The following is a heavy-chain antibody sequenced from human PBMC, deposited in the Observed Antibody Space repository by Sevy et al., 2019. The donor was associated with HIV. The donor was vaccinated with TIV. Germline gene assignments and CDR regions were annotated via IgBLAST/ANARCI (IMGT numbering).Heavy chain of an antibody. J-gene: IGHJ3*02. V-gene: IGHV1-69*13. Sequence: ASVKVSCKASGGTFSSYAISWVRQAPGQGLEWMGGIIPIFGTANYAQKFQGRVTITADESTSTAYMELSSLRSEDTAVYYCALPPLAASLPCDLDIWGQGTMVTVSS. CDR3: ALPPLAASLPCDLDI. D-gene: IGHD2-15*01. CDR1: GGTFSSYA. CDR2: IIPIFGTA.